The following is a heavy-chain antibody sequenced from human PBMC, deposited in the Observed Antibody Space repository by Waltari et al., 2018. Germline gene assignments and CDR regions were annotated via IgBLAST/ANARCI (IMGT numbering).Heavy chain of an antibody. CDR3: ARDLQPCRAYGMDF. D-gene: IGHD1-1*01. CDR1: GGTFSSYA. CDR2: ISPIFGTA. J-gene: IGHJ6*02. Sequence: QVQLVQSGAEVKKPGSSVKVSCKASGGTFSSYAISWVRQAPGQGLEWMGGISPIFGTANYAQKVQGRVTSTTDEATSTAYMELSSLRSEDRAVYYCARDLQPCRAYGMDFCGQGTTVTVSS. V-gene: IGHV1-69*05.